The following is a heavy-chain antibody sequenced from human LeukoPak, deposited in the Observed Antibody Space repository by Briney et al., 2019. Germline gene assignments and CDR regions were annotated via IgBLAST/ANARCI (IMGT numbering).Heavy chain of an antibody. CDR3: ARDLRGAAYYYYYYMDI. D-gene: IGHD5/OR15-5a*01. CDR1: GGSISSYY. V-gene: IGHV4-59*01. J-gene: IGHJ6*03. Sequence: SETLSHTCTVSGGSISSYYWSWIRQPPGKGLEWIGYIYYSGSTNYNPSLKSRVTISVDTSKNQFSLKLSSVTAADTAVYYCARDLRGAAYYYYYYMDIWGKGTTVTVSS. CDR2: IYYSGST.